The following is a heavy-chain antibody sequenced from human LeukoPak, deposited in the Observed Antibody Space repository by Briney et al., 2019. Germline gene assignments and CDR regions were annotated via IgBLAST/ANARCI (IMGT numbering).Heavy chain of an antibody. V-gene: IGHV4-31*03. CDR3: ARAARQGFTMIVVPFFYFDL. CDR1: GGSISSGASD. Sequence: SQTLSLTCTVSGGSISSGASDWGWIRQHPRRGLEWVGYINHSGSTYYNPSLGSRVTMSVDTSKNQFSLKLSSVTAADSAVYYCARAARQGFTMIVVPFFYFDLWGRGTLVTVSS. D-gene: IGHD3-22*01. J-gene: IGHJ2*01. CDR2: INHSGST.